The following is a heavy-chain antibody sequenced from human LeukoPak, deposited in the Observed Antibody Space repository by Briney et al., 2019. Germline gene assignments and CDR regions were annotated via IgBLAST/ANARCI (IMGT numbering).Heavy chain of an antibody. D-gene: IGHD4-23*01. Sequence: GGSLRLSCAASGLSFSSYGMHWVRQAPGKGLEWVAFIQYDGSNKFYADSVKGRFTISRDNSKNTLYLQMNSLRAEDTAVYYCAKNIGGFDYWGQGTLVTVSS. CDR3: AKNIGGFDY. CDR2: IQYDGSNK. V-gene: IGHV3-30*12. J-gene: IGHJ4*02. CDR1: GLSFSSYG.